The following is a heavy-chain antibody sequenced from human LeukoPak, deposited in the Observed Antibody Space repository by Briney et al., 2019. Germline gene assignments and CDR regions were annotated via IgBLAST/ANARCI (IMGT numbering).Heavy chain of an antibody. D-gene: IGHD5-24*01. V-gene: IGHV4-38-2*02. CDR1: GYSISSGYY. CDR2: IYHSGST. CDR3: ASSDVEMATIKKFDY. J-gene: IGHJ4*02. Sequence: SETLSLTCTVSGYSISSGYYWGWIRQPPGEGLEWIGSIYHSGSTYYNPSLKSRVTISVDTSKNQFSLKLSSVTAADTAVYYCASSDVEMATIKKFDYWGQGTLVTVSS.